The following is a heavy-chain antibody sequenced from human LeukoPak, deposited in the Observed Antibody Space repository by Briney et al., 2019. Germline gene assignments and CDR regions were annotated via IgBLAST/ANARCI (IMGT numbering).Heavy chain of an antibody. D-gene: IGHD5-24*01. CDR3: AREEEGGYNLGHGFDY. CDR1: GYTFTSYA. Sequence: SVKVSCKASGYTFTSYAISWVRQAPGQGLEWMGGIIPIFGTANYAQKFQGRVTITADESTSTAYMELSTLRSEDTAVYYCAREEEGGYNLGHGFDYWGQGTLVTVSS. CDR2: IIPIFGTA. V-gene: IGHV1-69*13. J-gene: IGHJ4*02.